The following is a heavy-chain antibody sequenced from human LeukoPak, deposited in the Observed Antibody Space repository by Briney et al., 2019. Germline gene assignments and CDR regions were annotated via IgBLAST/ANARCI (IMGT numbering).Heavy chain of an antibody. Sequence: QPGGSLRLSCAASGFTFSSYAMNWVRQAPGKGLEWVSAISGSGATTYYADSVKGRFTISRDNSKNTLYLQMNSLRAEDTAVYYCAKGLYYYDSSGYPHWGQGTLVTVSS. CDR2: ISGSGATT. V-gene: IGHV3-23*01. CDR3: AKGLYYYDSSGYPH. J-gene: IGHJ1*01. CDR1: GFTFSSYA. D-gene: IGHD3-22*01.